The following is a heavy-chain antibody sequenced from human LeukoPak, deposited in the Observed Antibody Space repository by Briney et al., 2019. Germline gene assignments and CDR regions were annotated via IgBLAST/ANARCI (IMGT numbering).Heavy chain of an antibody. CDR2: INSDGSST. CDR3: ARDPNSSGLDY. CDR1: GFTFSSYW. V-gene: IGHV3-74*01. J-gene: IGHJ4*02. D-gene: IGHD6-19*01. Sequence: GGSLRLSCSASGFTFSSYWMHWVRRAPGKGLVWVSRINSDGSSTSYADSVKGRFTISRDNAKNTLYLQMNSLRAEDTAVYYCARDPNSSGLDYWGQGTLVTVSS.